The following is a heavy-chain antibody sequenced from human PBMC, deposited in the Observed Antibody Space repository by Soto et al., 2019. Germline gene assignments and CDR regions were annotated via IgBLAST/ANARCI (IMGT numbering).Heavy chain of an antibody. CDR2: ISAYNGNT. J-gene: IGHJ4*02. V-gene: IGHV1-18*01. D-gene: IGHD6-6*01. CDR1: GYTFTSYG. Sequence: ASVKVSCKASGYTFTSYGISWVRQAPGQGLEWMGWISAYNGNTNYAQKLQGRVTMTTDTSTSTAYMELRSLRSDDTAVYYCAIGRRIAARWWGFFDYWGQGTLVTVSS. CDR3: AIGRRIAARWWGFFDY.